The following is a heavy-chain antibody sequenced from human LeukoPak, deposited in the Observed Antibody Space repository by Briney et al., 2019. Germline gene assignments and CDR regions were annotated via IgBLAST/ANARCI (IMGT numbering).Heavy chain of an antibody. CDR1: GDSVSSNSAA. D-gene: IGHD3-3*01. V-gene: IGHV6-1*01. CDR2: TYYRSKWYN. Sequence: SQTLSLTCAISGDSVSSNSAAWNWIRQSPSRGLEWLGRTYYRSKWYNDYAVSVKSRITINPDTSKNQFSLQLNSVTPEDTAVYNCARTPTYYDFWSGPYYYYYGMDVWGQGTTVTVSS. CDR3: ARTPTYYDFWSGPYYYYYGMDV. J-gene: IGHJ6*02.